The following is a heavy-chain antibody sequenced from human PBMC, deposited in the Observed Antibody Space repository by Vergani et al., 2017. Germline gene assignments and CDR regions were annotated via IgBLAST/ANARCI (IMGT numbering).Heavy chain of an antibody. CDR2: ISYDGSNK. CDR1: GFTFSSYG. Sequence: GQLVESGGGLVKPGGSLRLSCAASGFTFSSYGMHWVRQAPGKGLEWVAVISYDGSNKYYADSVKGRFTISRDNSKNTLYLQMNSLRAEDTAVYYCAKDSGTMVRGFFDYWGQGTLVTVSS. CDR3: AKDSGTMVRGFFDY. D-gene: IGHD3-10*01. J-gene: IGHJ4*02. V-gene: IGHV3-30*18.